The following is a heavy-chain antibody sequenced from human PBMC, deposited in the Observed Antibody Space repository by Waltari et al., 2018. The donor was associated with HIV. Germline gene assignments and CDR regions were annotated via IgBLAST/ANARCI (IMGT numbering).Heavy chain of an antibody. Sequence: QVQLQESGPGLVKPSETLSLSCTVSGGSIRTYSWSWNRQPAGKGLEWIGRINTSGSTNYNPSLKSRVTMSVDTSKNQFSLKLSSVTAADTAVYYCAREDRWAHGMDVWGQGTTVTVSS. CDR2: INTSGST. V-gene: IGHV4-4*07. D-gene: IGHD1-26*01. CDR1: GGSIRTYS. CDR3: AREDRWAHGMDV. J-gene: IGHJ6*02.